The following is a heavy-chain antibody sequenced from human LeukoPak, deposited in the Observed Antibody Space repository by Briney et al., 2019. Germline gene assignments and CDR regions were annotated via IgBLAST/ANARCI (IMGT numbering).Heavy chain of an antibody. CDR1: GFTFSSYW. CDR2: INQDGNAK. D-gene: IGHD3-9*01. CDR3: ARGFYDILTGYYFRGPFDY. Sequence: GGSLRLSCAASGFTFSSYWMTWVRQAPGKGLAWVANINQDGNAKFYVDSVKGRFTISRDNAKNSLYLQMNSLRAEDTAVYYRARGFYDILTGYYFRGPFDYWGQGTLVTVSS. V-gene: IGHV3-7*04. J-gene: IGHJ4*02.